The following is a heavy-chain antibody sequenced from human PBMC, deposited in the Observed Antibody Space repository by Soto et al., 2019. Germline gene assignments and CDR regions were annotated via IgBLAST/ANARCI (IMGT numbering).Heavy chain of an antibody. D-gene: IGHD3-10*01. CDR2: ISYDGSNK. CDR3: AKEDGVVPVAF. J-gene: IGHJ4*02. V-gene: IGHV3-30*18. CDR1: GFTFSSYG. Sequence: GGSLRLSCAASGFTFSSYGMHWVRQAPGKGLEWVEVISYDGSNKYYADSVKGRFTISRDNSKNTLYLQMNSLRAEDTAVYYCAKEDGVVPVAFWVQGTLGTVSS.